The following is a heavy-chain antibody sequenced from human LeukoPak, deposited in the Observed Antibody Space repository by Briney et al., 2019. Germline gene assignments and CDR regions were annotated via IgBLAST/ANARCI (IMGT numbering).Heavy chain of an antibody. J-gene: IGHJ4*02. V-gene: IGHV1-18*01. CDR3: ARSPYYGDLDDY. CDR2: TSAYNGNT. Sequence: ASVKVSCKASGGTFSSYAISWVRQAPGQGLEGMGWTSAYNGNTNYAQKLQGRVTMTTDTSTSTAYMELRSLRSDDTAVYYCARSPYYGDLDDYWGQGTLVTVSS. CDR1: GGTFSSYA. D-gene: IGHD4-17*01.